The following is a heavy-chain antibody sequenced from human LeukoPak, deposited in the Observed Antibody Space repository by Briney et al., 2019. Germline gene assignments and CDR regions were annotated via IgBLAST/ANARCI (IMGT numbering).Heavy chain of an antibody. D-gene: IGHD6-13*01. CDR3: ARAPQQVVPRYIDY. CDR2: IYHSGST. J-gene: IGHJ4*02. CDR1: NYFISSGYY. Sequence: SETLSLACAVSNYFISSGYYWGWIRQPPGKGLEWIGSIYHSGSTYYNLSLKSRVTISVDTSRNQFSLKLSSVTAADTAVYYCARAPQQVVPRYIDYWGQGTLVTVSS. V-gene: IGHV4-38-2*01.